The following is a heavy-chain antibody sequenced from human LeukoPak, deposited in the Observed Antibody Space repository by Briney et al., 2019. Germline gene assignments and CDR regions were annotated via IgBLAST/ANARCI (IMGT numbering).Heavy chain of an antibody. D-gene: IGHD4-23*01. CDR2: IYYSGST. CDR3: ARASDYGGNSMDV. V-gene: IGHV4-39*07. Sequence: PSETLSLTCTVSGGSISSSSYYWGWIRQPPGKGLEWIGSIYYSGSTYYNPSLKSRVTISVDTSKNQFSLKLSSVTAADTAVYYCARASDYGGNSMDVWGQGTTVTVSS. J-gene: IGHJ6*02. CDR1: GGSISSSSYY.